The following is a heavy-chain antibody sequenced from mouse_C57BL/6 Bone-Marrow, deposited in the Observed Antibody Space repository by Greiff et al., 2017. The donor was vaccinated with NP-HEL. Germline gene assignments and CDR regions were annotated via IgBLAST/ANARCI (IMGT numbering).Heavy chain of an antibody. CDR1: GFTFSDYG. CDR3: ARQGDYDGHWYFDV. Sequence: EVKLMESGGGLVQPGGSLKLSCAASGFTFSDYGMAWVRQAQRKGPEWVAFISNLAYSIYYADTVTGSFTFSRENAKNTLYLEMSSLRSEDTAMYYCARQGDYDGHWYFDVWGTGTTVTVSS. J-gene: IGHJ1*03. CDR2: ISNLAYSI. V-gene: IGHV5-15*01. D-gene: IGHD2-4*01.